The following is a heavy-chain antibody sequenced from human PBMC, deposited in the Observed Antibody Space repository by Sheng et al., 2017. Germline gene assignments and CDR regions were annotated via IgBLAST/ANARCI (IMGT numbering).Heavy chain of an antibody. V-gene: IGHV1-69*02. J-gene: IGHJ6*03. Sequence: QVQLVQSGAEVKKPGSSVKVSCKASGGTFSSYTISWVRQAPGQGLEWMGRIIPILGIANYAQKFQGRVTITADKSTSTAYMELSSLRSEDTAVYYCARVSPGAVPAAKGYYYYMDVWGKGTTVTVSS. CDR1: GGTFSSYT. CDR2: IIPILGIA. CDR3: ARVSPGAVPAAKGYYYYMDV. D-gene: IGHD2-2*01.